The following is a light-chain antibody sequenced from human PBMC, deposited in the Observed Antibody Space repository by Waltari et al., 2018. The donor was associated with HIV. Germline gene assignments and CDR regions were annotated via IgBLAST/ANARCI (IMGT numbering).Light chain of an antibody. CDR3: AAWDGSLSVVI. V-gene: IGLV1-47*01. Sequence: QSVLTQPPSASGTPGQRVTISCSGSSSNIGSHYVYWYQHLPGTAPKLLSYRNNQRPSGVPDRFSGSKSGTSASLAISGLRSEDEADYYCAAWDGSLSVVIFGGGTKLTVL. CDR2: RNN. CDR1: SSNIGSHY. J-gene: IGLJ2*01.